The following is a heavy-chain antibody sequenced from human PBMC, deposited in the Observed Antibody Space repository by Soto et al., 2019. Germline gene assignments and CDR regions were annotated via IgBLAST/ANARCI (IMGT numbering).Heavy chain of an antibody. CDR1: GGTFSSYA. V-gene: IGHV1-69*01. CDR2: IIPIFGTA. J-gene: IGHJ5*02. CDR3: AIPGRVRRIAAAWGWFDP. D-gene: IGHD6-13*01. Sequence: QVQLVQSGAEVKKPGSSVKVSCKASGGTFSSYAISWVRQAPGQGLEWMGGIIPIFGTANYAQKFQGRVTITPDESTSTAYMELSSLRSEDTAVYYCAIPGRVRRIAAAWGWFDPWGQGTLVTVSS.